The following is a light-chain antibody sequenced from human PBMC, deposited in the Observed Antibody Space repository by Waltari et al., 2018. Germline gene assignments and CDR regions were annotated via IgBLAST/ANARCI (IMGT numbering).Light chain of an antibody. V-gene: IGKV3-20*01. CDR2: GAS. CDR3: QQYGSSPLT. Sequence: ETVLAQSPGTLSLSLGDSAPLSCRASQSVSRDYLAWDQQKPGQAPRLLIYGASSRATGIPARFSGSGSGTDFTLTITRLEPEDFAVYYCQQYGSSPLTFGGGTKVDIK. CDR1: QSVSRDY. J-gene: IGKJ4*01.